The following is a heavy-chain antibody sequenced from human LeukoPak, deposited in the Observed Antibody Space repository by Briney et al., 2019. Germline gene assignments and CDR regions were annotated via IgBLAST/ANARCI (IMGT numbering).Heavy chain of an antibody. CDR3: ARVADYGVHRFDY. CDR2: IYTTENT. J-gene: IGHJ4*02. Sequence: SQTLSLTCTVSGGSISSGSYYWSWIRQPAGKGLEWIGRIYTTENTDYNPSLTGRVTISVDTSKNQFSLSLSSLTAADTAVYYCARVADYGVHRFDYWGQGILVTVSS. V-gene: IGHV4-61*02. D-gene: IGHD4-17*01. CDR1: GGSISSGSYY.